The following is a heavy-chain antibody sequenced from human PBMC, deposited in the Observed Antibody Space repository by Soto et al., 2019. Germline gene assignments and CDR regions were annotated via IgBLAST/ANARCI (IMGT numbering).Heavy chain of an antibody. Sequence: QVQLVQSGAEVKKPGASVKVSCKASGYTFTSYDINWVRQAPGQGLEWMGWMSPNTGNTGQAQRFQGGLTMTRNTAISTAYMALTRLNSEDTAVYYCAISDCSGGSCYMLDYWGQGTLVTVSA. D-gene: IGHD2-15*01. CDR2: MSPNTGNT. V-gene: IGHV1-8*01. CDR3: AISDCSGGSCYMLDY. J-gene: IGHJ4*02. CDR1: GYTFTSYD.